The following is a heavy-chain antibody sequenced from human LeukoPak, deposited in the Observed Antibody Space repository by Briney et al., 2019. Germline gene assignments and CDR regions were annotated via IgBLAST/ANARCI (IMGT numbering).Heavy chain of an antibody. D-gene: IGHD2-2*01. CDR3: AKWEYQLNRMYNWFDP. CDR2: IYSGGST. V-gene: IGHV3-53*05. CDR1: GFTVSSNY. J-gene: IGHJ5*02. Sequence: GGSLRLSCAASGFTVSSNYMSWVRQAPGKGLEWVSVIYSGGSTYYADSVKGRFTISRDNSKNTLYLQMNSLRAEDTAVYYCAKWEYQLNRMYNWFDPWGQGTLVTVSS.